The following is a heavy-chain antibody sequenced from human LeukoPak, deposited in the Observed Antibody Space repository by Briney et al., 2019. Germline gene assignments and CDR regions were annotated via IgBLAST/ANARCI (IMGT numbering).Heavy chain of an antibody. V-gene: IGHV4-61*01. Sequence: PSETLSLTCTVSGGSVSSGSYYWSWIRQPPGKGLEWIGYIYYSGSTNYNPSLKSRVTISVDTSKNQFSLKLSSVTAADTAVYYCVRASSSGWEKYYFDYWGQGTLVTVSS. J-gene: IGHJ4*02. CDR3: VRASSSGWEKYYFDY. CDR2: IYYSGST. D-gene: IGHD6-19*01. CDR1: GGSVSSGSYY.